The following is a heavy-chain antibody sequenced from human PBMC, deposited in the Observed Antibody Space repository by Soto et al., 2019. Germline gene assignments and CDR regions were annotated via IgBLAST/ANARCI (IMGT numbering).Heavy chain of an antibody. J-gene: IGHJ6*04. CDR3: AGGYTYWYGPLDV. V-gene: IGHV4-4*02. CDR2: IYYSGST. CDR1: SGSINSSNW. Sequence: QVQLQESGPGPVKASGTLSLTCAVSSGSINSSNWWSWVRQPPGKGLEWIGEIYYSGSTDYTPSLKSRVTISVDKSRNQFSLKLSSVTAADTAVYYCAGGYTYWYGPLDVWGKGTTGTVSS. D-gene: IGHD5-18*01.